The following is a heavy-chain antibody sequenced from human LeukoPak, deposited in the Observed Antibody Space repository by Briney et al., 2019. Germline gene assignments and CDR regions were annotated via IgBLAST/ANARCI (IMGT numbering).Heavy chain of an antibody. CDR3: ARDLPYGDWYFDL. CDR1: GFTFSSYS. D-gene: IGHD4-17*01. Sequence: GGSLRLSCAASGFTFSSYSMNWVRQAPGQGLERVSSISSSSSYIYYADSVKGRFTISRDNAKNSLYLQMNSLRAEDTAVYYCARDLPYGDWYFDLWGRGTLVTVSS. J-gene: IGHJ2*01. CDR2: ISSSSSYI. V-gene: IGHV3-21*01.